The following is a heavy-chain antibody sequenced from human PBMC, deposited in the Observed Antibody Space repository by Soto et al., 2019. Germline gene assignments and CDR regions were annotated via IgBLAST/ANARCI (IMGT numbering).Heavy chain of an antibody. CDR1: GGSISSGGYS. CDR2: IYHGGST. D-gene: IGHD3-22*01. V-gene: IGHV4-30-2*06. J-gene: IGHJ4*02. CDR3: ARDRRSLYHDGSGLDY. Sequence: QLQLQESGSGLVRPSQTLSLSCAVSGGSISSGGYSWNWIRQSPGKGLEWIGYIYHGGSTYSNPSLXSXVXLXXDTSKNQFSLRLNSVIAADTAVYYCARDRRSLYHDGSGLDYWGQGILVTVSS.